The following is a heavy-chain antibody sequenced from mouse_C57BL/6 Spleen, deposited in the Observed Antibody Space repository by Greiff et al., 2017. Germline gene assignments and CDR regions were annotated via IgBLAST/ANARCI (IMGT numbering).Heavy chain of an antibody. CDR1: GYAFSSSW. Sequence: QVQLQQSGPELVKPGASVKISCKASGYAFSSSWMNWVKQRPGKGLEWIGRFYPGDGDTNYNGKFKGKATLTADKSSSTAYMQLRSLTSEDSAVYFCASKAYGSSHYYAMDYWGQGTSVTVSS. CDR2: FYPGDGDT. CDR3: ASKAYGSSHYYAMDY. J-gene: IGHJ4*01. D-gene: IGHD1-1*01. V-gene: IGHV1-82*01.